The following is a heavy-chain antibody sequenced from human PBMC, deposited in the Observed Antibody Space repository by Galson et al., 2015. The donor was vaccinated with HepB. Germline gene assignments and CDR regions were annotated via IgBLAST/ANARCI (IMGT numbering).Heavy chain of an antibody. CDR1: GFTFSRYA. CDR2: MSGTGGTT. V-gene: IGHV3-23*01. Sequence: SLRLSCATFGFTFSRYAMSWVRQAPGKGLEWVSGMSGTGGTTFYSGSVKGRFTISRDNSKNTLYLQMNSLRVEDTAVYYCAKVAVVVTTIPYYFDYWGQGTQVTVSS. CDR3: AKVAVVVTTIPYYFDY. J-gene: IGHJ4*02. D-gene: IGHD2-21*02.